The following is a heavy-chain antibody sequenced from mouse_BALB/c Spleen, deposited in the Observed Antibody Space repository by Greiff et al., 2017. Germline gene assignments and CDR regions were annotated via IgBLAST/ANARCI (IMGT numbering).Heavy chain of an antibody. CDR3: ANDGQ. CDR2: ISSGGSYT. CDR1: GFTFSSYA. Sequence: EVNVVESGGGLVKPGGSLKLSCAASGFTFSSYAMSWVRQSPEKRLEWVAEISSGGSYTYYPDTVTGRFTISRDNAKNTLYLEMSSLRSEDTAMYYCANDGQWGQGTLVTVSA. J-gene: IGHJ3*02. V-gene: IGHV5-9-4*01.